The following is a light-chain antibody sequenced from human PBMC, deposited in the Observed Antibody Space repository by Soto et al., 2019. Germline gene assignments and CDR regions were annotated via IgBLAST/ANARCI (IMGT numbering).Light chain of an antibody. Sequence: EIVLTQSPATLSLSPGERATLSCRASQSVSSYLAWYQQKPGQAPRLLIYDASNRATGIPARFSGSGSGTDFTLTISSLEPEDFAVHYCHQRNNWPLTFGGGTKVEIK. J-gene: IGKJ4*01. V-gene: IGKV3-11*01. CDR2: DAS. CDR3: HQRNNWPLT. CDR1: QSVSSY.